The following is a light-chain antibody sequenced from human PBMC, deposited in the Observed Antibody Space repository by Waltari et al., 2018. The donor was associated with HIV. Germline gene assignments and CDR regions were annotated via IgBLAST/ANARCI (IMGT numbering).Light chain of an antibody. V-gene: IGLV1-51*01. CDR2: DNN. CDR3: ATWDSDLNAVL. J-gene: IGLJ2*01. CDR1: NSNIGNNL. Sequence: QSVLTQPPSVSATPGQKVTISCSGRNSNIGNNLVYWYPHISGPAPNLRSYDNNERPSGIPYRFSGSKSGTSATLGITGLQTGDEADYYCATWDSDLNAVLFGGWTKLTAL.